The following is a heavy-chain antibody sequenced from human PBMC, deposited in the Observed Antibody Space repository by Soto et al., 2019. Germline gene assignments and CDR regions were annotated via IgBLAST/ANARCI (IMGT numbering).Heavy chain of an antibody. CDR3: ASRYSSGWYDSDY. CDR2: IIPIFGTA. Sequence: ASVKVSCKASGGTFSSYAISGVRQAPGQGLEWMGGIIPIFGTANYAQKFQGRVTITADESTSTAYMELSSLRSEDTAVYYCASRYSSGWYDSDYWGQGTLVTVSS. CDR1: GGTFSSYA. V-gene: IGHV1-69*13. J-gene: IGHJ4*02. D-gene: IGHD6-19*01.